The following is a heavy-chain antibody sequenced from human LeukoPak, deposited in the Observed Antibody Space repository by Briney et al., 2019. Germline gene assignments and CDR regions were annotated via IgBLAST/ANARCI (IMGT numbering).Heavy chain of an antibody. D-gene: IGHD3-22*01. V-gene: IGHV5-51*01. CDR3: ARRMVGYYDSSGYCDY. CDR2: IYPGDSDT. Sequence: GESLQISCQGSGYSFTSYWIGWVRQMPGKGLEWMGIIYPGDSDTRYSPSFQGQVTISADKSISTAYLQWSSLKASDTAMYYCARRMVGYYDSSGYCDYWGQGTLVTVS. J-gene: IGHJ4*02. CDR1: GYSFTSYW.